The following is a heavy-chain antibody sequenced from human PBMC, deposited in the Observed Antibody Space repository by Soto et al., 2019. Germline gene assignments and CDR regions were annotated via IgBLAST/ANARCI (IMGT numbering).Heavy chain of an antibody. J-gene: IGHJ4*02. D-gene: IGHD2-15*01. CDR3: AAHCLIVACFAY. V-gene: IGHV4-39*01. CDR1: GGSISSSGRY. Sequence: SETLSLTCTVSGGSISSSGRYWGWIRQPPGKGLEWIGSVYYSGTTYYNPSLKSRVTISVDTSKDQFALRLNSVTAADTAVYHCAAHCLIVACFAYWGQGSPVTVSS. CDR2: VYYSGTT.